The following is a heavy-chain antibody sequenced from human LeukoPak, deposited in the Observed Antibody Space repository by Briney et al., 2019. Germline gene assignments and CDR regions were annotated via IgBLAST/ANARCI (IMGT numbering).Heavy chain of an antibody. CDR2: TYYRSKWHN. CDR3: ARTRGYFDY. D-gene: IGHD3-10*01. Sequence: SQTLSLTCAISGDTVSSNSAAWNWLRQSPSRGLEWLGRTYYRSKWHNNYALSVKSLITINPDTAKNQFSLQLNSVTPEDTAVYYCARTRGYFDYWGQGTLVTVSS. J-gene: IGHJ4*02. CDR1: GDTVSSNSAA. V-gene: IGHV6-1*01.